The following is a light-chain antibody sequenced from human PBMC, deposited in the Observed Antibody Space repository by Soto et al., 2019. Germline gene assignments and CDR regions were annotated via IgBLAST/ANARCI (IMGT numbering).Light chain of an antibody. V-gene: IGKV3-20*01. CDR2: GAS. CDR3: QQYGSSPT. CDR1: QSVSSSY. J-gene: IGKJ4*01. Sequence: VLTPSPGTLSLSPADIAILSCSASQSVSSSYLAWYQQKPGQAPRLLIYGASSRATGIPDRFSGSGSGTDFTLTISRLEPEDFAVYYCQQYGSSPTFGGGTKVDIK.